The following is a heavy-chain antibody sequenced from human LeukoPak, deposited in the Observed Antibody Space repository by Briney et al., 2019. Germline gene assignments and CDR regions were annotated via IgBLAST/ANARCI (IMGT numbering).Heavy chain of an antibody. CDR2: INHSGST. Sequence: SETLSLTCAVYGRSFSGYYWSWIRQPPGKGLEWIGEINHSGSTNYNPSLRSRVTISVDTSKNQFSLKLSSVTAADTAVYYCARPAAAGTGGDYWGQGTLVTVSS. D-gene: IGHD6-13*01. V-gene: IGHV4-34*01. CDR1: GRSFSGYY. J-gene: IGHJ4*02. CDR3: ARPAAAGTGGDY.